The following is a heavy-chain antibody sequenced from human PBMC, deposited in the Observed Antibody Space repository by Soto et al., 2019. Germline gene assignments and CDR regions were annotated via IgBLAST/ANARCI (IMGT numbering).Heavy chain of an antibody. CDR3: ARVSSSWGLVNYFDY. D-gene: IGHD6-13*01. V-gene: IGHV4-59*01. CDR1: GDSITGYY. Sequence: PSETLSLTCTVSGDSITGYYWSWIRQPPGRGLEWIGYIYYTGSIIYNPSLRSRVTVSVDRSKNQFSLKLSSVTAADTAVYYCARVSSSWGLVNYFDYWGQGTLVTVSS. CDR2: IYYTGSI. J-gene: IGHJ4*02.